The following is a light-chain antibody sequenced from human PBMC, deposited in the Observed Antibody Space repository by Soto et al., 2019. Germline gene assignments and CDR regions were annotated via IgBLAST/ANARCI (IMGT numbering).Light chain of an antibody. V-gene: IGKV3-11*01. CDR3: QQRSNWPPK. CDR1: QSVSSY. J-gene: IGKJ5*01. Sequence: EIVLTQSPATLSLSPGERATLSCRASQSVSSYLAWYQQKPGQAPRLLIYDASNRATGIPARFSGSGSGTDFTLTISSREPEDFAVYYCQQRSNWPPKFGQGTRLEIK. CDR2: DAS.